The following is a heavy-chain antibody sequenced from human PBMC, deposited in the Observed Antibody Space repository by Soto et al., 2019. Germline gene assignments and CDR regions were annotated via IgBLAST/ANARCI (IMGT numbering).Heavy chain of an antibody. CDR3: ARDTVGLYNWFDP. CDR1: GGSISSGDYY. D-gene: IGHD4-17*01. V-gene: IGHV4-30-4*01. CDR2: IYYSGST. Sequence: SETLSLTCTVSGGSISSGDYYWSWIRQPPGKGLEWIGYIYYSGSTYYNPSLKSRVTISVDTSKKQFSLKLRSVTAADTAVYYCARDTVGLYNWFDPWGQGTLVTVSS. J-gene: IGHJ5*02.